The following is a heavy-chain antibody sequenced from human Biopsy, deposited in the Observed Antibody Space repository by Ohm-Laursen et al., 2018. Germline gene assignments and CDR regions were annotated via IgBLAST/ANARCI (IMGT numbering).Heavy chain of an antibody. CDR2: INPSGSTT. D-gene: IGHD6-19*01. J-gene: IGHJ4*02. V-gene: IGHV1-46*01. CDR3: ARNTGWYGDLYYFDY. Sequence: VASVKVSCKASGYNFTSYYMHWVRQAPGQGLEWMGMINPSGSTTSYPQIFQGRVTMTRDTSKSTVYMELSSLRSADTAVYFCARNTGWYGDLYYFDYWGQGTLVTVSS. CDR1: GYNFTSYY.